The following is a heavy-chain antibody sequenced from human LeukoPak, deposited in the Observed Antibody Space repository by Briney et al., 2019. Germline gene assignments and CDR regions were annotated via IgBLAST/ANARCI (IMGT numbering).Heavy chain of an antibody. J-gene: IGHJ5*02. CDR1: GGSISTDS. Sequence: PSETLSLTCTVTGGSISTDSWSWIRQPAGKGLEWIGHIYTTGSTNHNPSLKSRVSMSVDTSKNQFSLKLNSMTAADTAVYYCARPYYYDSRIDPWGQGILVTVSS. V-gene: IGHV4-4*07. D-gene: IGHD3-22*01. CDR2: IYTTGST. CDR3: ARPYYYDSRIDP.